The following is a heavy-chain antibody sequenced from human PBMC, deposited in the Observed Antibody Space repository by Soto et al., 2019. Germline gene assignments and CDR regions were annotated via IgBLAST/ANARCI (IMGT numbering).Heavy chain of an antibody. V-gene: IGHV4-30-2*01. J-gene: IGHJ4*02. CDR2: IYHSGST. CDR1: GGSISSGGYS. CDR3: ARIRGGAAAGILDN. Sequence: SETLSLTCAVSGGSISSGGYSWNWIRQPPGKGLEWIGYIYHSGSTYYNPSPKSRVTISVDRSKNQFSLNLSSVTAADTAVYYCARIRGGAAAGILDNWGQGTLVTVSS. D-gene: IGHD6-13*01.